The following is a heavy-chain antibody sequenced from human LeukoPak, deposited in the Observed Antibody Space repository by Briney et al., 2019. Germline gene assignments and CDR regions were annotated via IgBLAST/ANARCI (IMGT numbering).Heavy chain of an antibody. V-gene: IGHV5-51*01. Sequence: GESLKISCKDSGYSFTSYWIGWVRQMPGKGLECMVSIYPGDSDTRCSPSLQSQVTISADKSINTAYLQWSSLKASDTAICYCARRGEAMDPVDYWGQGTLVTVSS. J-gene: IGHJ4*02. CDR1: GYSFTSYW. CDR2: IYPGDSDT. CDR3: ARRGEAMDPVDY. D-gene: IGHD5-18*01.